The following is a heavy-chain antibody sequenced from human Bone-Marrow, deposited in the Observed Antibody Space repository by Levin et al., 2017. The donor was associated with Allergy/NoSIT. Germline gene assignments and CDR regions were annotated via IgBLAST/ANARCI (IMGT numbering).Heavy chain of an antibody. J-gene: IGHJ4*02. D-gene: IGHD2-21*01. Sequence: GESLKISCAASGFTFSSYGMHWVRQAPGKGLEWVAVIWYDGSNKYYADSVKGRFTISRDNSKNTLYLQMNSLRAEDTAVYYCARVRGDFSLYDYWGQGTLVTVSS. CDR3: ARVRGDFSLYDY. CDR1: GFTFSSYG. V-gene: IGHV3-33*01. CDR2: IWYDGSNK.